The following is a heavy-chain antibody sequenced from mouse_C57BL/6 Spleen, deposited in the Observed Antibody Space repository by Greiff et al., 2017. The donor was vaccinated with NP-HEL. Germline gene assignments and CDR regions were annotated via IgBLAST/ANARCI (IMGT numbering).Heavy chain of an antibody. Sequence: QVQLQQSGAELVKPGASVKISCKASGYAFSSYWMNWVKQRPGKGLEWIGQIYPGDGDTNYNGKFKGKATLTADKSSSTAYMQLSSLTSEDSAVYFWARSNWDVGAWFAYWGQGTLVTVSA. D-gene: IGHD4-1*01. CDR1: GYAFSSYW. V-gene: IGHV1-80*01. J-gene: IGHJ3*01. CDR2: IYPGDGDT. CDR3: ARSNWDVGAWFAY.